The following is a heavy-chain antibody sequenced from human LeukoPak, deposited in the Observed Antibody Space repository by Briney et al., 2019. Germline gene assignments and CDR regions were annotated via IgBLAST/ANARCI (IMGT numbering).Heavy chain of an antibody. J-gene: IGHJ6*03. CDR2: INTNTGNP. Sequence: GASVKVSCKASGYTFTGYYMHWVRQAPGQGLEWMGWINTNTGNPTYAQGFTGRFVFSLDTSVSTAYLQISSLKAEDTDVYYCARLGRLQSHYYYYYYMDVWGKGTTVTVSS. CDR3: ARLGRLQSHYYYYYYMDV. D-gene: IGHD5-24*01. V-gene: IGHV7-4-1*02. CDR1: GYTFTGYY.